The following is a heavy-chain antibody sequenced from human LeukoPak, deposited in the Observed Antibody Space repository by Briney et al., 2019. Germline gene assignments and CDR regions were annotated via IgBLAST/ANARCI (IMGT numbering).Heavy chain of an antibody. V-gene: IGHV3-74*01. CDR3: ARDSPKVPQWLVPTYYYYGMDV. J-gene: IGHJ6*02. D-gene: IGHD6-19*01. CDR1: GFTFSSYW. Sequence: GGSLRLSCAASGFTFSSYWMHWVRQAPGKGLVWVSRINGDGRSTVYADSVKGRFTISRDNAKNTLYLQMNSLRAEDTAVYYCARDSPKVPQWLVPTYYYYGMDVWGQGTTVTVSS. CDR2: INGDGRST.